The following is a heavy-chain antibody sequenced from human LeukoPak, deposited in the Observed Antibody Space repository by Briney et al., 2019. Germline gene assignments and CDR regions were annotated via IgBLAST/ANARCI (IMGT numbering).Heavy chain of an antibody. V-gene: IGHV3-30*18. D-gene: IGHD6-13*01. J-gene: IGHJ3*02. CDR3: AKSVYSSSWYGAFDI. CDR1: GFTFSSYG. CDR2: ISYDGSNK. Sequence: GRSLRLSCAASGFTFSSYGMHWVRQAPGKGLEWVAVISYDGSNKYYADSVKGRFTISRDDSKNTLYLQMNSLRAEDTAVYYCAKSVYSSSWYGAFDIWGQGTMVTVSS.